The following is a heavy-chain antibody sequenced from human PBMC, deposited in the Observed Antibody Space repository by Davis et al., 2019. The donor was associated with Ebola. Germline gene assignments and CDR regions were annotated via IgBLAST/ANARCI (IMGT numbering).Heavy chain of an antibody. Sequence: KVSCKGSGYSFANYWITWVRQMPGKGLEWVGIIFPDDSDTRYSPSFQGQVTISADKSISTAYLQWNSLRASDSAMYYCARLGDRALDYGMDVWGQGTTVTVSS. V-gene: IGHV5-51*01. D-gene: IGHD3-16*01. CDR3: ARLGDRALDYGMDV. CDR1: GYSFANYW. J-gene: IGHJ6*02. CDR2: IFPDDSDT.